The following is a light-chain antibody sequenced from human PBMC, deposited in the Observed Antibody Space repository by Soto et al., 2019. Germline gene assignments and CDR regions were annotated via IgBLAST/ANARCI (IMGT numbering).Light chain of an antibody. CDR2: DAS. J-gene: IGKJ5*01. CDR3: QQYYNWPRT. Sequence: EIVMTQSPATLSVSPGGRATLSCRASQTISGTLAWYQQKPGQAPRLLIYDASNRATGLPARFSGSGSGTEFTLTINSLQAEDSALYYCQQYYNWPRTFGRGTRLEIK. CDR1: QTISGT. V-gene: IGKV3-15*01.